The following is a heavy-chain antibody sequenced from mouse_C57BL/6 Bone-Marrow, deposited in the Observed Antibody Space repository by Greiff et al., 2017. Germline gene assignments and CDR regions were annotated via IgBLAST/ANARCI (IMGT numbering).Heavy chain of an antibody. J-gene: IGHJ3*01. Sequence: VQLQQSGAELVRPGTSVKVSCKASGYAFTNSLIEWVKQRPGQGLEWIGVINPGSGGTNYTEKFKGKATLTADKSSSTAYMQLSSLTSVDSAVYFFARVSYGNYGGFAYWGQGTLVTVSA. D-gene: IGHD2-1*01. CDR2: INPGSGGT. V-gene: IGHV1-54*01. CDR1: GYAFTNSL. CDR3: ARVSYGNYGGFAY.